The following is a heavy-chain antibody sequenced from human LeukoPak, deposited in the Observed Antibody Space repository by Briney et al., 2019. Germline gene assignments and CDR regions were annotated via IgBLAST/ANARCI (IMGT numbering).Heavy chain of an antibody. V-gene: IGHV4-39*07. CDR3: AREGGSGSYF. J-gene: IGHJ4*02. CDR1: GGSISSSSYY. D-gene: IGHD1-26*01. CDR2: IYYSGST. Sequence: SETLSLTCTVSGGSISSSSYYWGWIRQPPGKGLEWIGSIYYSGSTYYNPSLKSRVTISVDTSKNQFSLKLSSVTAADTAVYYCAREGGSGSYFGGQGTLVTVSS.